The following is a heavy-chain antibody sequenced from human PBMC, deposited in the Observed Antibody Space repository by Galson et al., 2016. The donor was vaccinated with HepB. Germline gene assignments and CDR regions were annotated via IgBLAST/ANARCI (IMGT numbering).Heavy chain of an antibody. V-gene: IGHV3-30*18. Sequence: SLRLSCAASGFTFSSYGMHWVRQAPGKGLEWVAVISYDGSNKYYADSVKGRFTISRDNSKNTLYLQMNSLSAEDTAVYYCAKDRIYGYFGSGGMDVWGQGTTVTVSS. CDR1: GFTFSSYG. CDR3: AKDRIYGYFGSGGMDV. CDR2: ISYDGSNK. J-gene: IGHJ6*02. D-gene: IGHD3-10*01.